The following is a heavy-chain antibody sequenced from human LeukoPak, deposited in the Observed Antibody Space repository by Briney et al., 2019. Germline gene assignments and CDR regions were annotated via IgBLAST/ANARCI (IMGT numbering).Heavy chain of an antibody. V-gene: IGHV3-21*01. J-gene: IGHJ4*02. CDR1: GFTFSSYS. D-gene: IGHD3-22*01. CDR2: ISSSSSYI. Sequence: GGSLRLSCAASGFTFSSYSMNWVRRAPGKGLEWVSSISSSSSYIYYADSVKGRFTISRDNAKNSLYLQMNSLRAEDTAVYYCASLRSYYDSSGYYYVDYWGQGTLVTVSS. CDR3: ASLRSYYDSSGYYYVDY.